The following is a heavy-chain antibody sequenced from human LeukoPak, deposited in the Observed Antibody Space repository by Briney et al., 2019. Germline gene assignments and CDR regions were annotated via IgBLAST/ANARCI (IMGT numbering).Heavy chain of an antibody. CDR3: ARVPRSSGTYWLDPYYFDY. CDR2: ISYSVST. V-gene: IGHV4-59*01. Sequence: SETLPLTCTVSGASINNYYWSWIRQPPGQGLEWIGYISYSVSTNYNPSLTRRVTISIDTSTKQFFLRLSSVTAADTAVYYCARVPRSSGTYWLDPYYFDYWGQGTLVTVSS. J-gene: IGHJ4*02. D-gene: IGHD1-26*01. CDR1: GASINNYY.